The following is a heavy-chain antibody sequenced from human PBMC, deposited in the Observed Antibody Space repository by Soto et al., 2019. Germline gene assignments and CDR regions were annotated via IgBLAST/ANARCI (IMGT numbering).Heavy chain of an antibody. CDR1: GGSISSYS. CDR2: TYYSGST. V-gene: IGHV4-59*08. D-gene: IGHD3-10*01. Sequence: SETLSLTCTVSGGSISSYSWSWIRQPPGKGLESIGYTYYSGSTNYNPSLKSRITMSVDTSKNQFSLKLSSVTAADTAVYYCARHGGITMVREVLTAFDIWGPGTMVTVSS. J-gene: IGHJ3*02. CDR3: ARHGGITMVREVLTAFDI.